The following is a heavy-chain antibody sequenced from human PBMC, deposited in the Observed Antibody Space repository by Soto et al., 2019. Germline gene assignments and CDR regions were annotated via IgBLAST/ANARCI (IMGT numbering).Heavy chain of an antibody. CDR2: IYYSGTT. V-gene: IGHV4-28*03. CDR3: ARGLITGSHYSGGWYYFDS. CDR1: GYSISSSNW. D-gene: IGHD6-19*01. Sequence: SETLSLTCAVSGYSISSSNWWGWIRQPPGKGLEWIGYIYYSGTTYYNPSLKSRVTISVHTSNSQFSLELSSVTAADTAVYYCARGLITGSHYSGGWYYFDSWGQGTQVTAPQ. J-gene: IGHJ4*02.